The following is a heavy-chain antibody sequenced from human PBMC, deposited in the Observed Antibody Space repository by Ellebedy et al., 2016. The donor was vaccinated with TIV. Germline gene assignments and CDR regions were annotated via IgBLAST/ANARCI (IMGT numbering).Heavy chain of an antibody. V-gene: IGHV4-59*01. CDR3: ERREGYSSSPLGL. D-gene: IGHD6-13*01. CDR2: IYYSGGT. Sequence: SETLSLXCTVSGGSISDYYWSWIRQPPGKGLEWIGYIYYSGGTDYNPSLKSRLTISLDTSKNQFSLTLTSVTAADTAVYYCERREGYSSSPLGLWGQGTMVTVSS. CDR1: GGSISDYY. J-gene: IGHJ3*01.